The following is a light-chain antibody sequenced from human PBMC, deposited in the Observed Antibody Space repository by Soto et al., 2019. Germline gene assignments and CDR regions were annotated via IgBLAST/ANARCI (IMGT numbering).Light chain of an antibody. CDR2: EGS. J-gene: IGLJ3*02. V-gene: IGLV2-23*01. CDR1: SSDVGSYNL. Sequence: QSALTQPASVSGSPGQSITISCTGTSSDVGSYNLVSWYQQHPGKAPKLMIYEGSKRPSGVSNRFSGSKSGNTASLTISGLQAVDEADYYCCSYAGSSTWVFGGGTKLTVL. CDR3: CSYAGSSTWV.